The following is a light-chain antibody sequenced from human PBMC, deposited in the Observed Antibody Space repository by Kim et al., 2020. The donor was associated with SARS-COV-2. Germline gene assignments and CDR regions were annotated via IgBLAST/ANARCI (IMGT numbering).Light chain of an antibody. Sequence: VKLTCTLSSRHRNYAIAGHQQQPEKGPRYLMKVNSGGSHSKGDGIPDRFSGSSSGADRYLTISSLQSEDEADYYCQTWGAAIPVVFGGGTQLTVL. CDR2: VNSGGSH. J-gene: IGLJ2*01. CDR3: QTWGAAIPVV. V-gene: IGLV4-69*01. CDR1: SRHRNYA.